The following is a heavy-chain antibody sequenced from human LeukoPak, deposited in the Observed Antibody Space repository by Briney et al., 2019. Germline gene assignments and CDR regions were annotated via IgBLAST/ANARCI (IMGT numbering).Heavy chain of an antibody. V-gene: IGHV4-59*01. CDR1: GGSISSYY. J-gene: IGHJ4*02. Sequence: SETLSLTCAVSGGSISSYYWSWIRQPPGKGLEWIGYIYYSGSTNYNPSLESRVSISVDTSKNQFSLRLSSVTAADTAVYYCARGLRFLERLPVSSWGQGTLVTVSS. D-gene: IGHD3-3*01. CDR3: ARGLRFLERLPVSS. CDR2: IYYSGST.